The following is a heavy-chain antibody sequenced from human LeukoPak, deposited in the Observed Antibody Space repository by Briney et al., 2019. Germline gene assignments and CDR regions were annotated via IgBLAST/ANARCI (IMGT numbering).Heavy chain of an antibody. CDR2: ISAYNGST. D-gene: IGHD6-19*01. J-gene: IGHJ6*03. CDR1: GYTFTSYG. CDR3: ARYHSSGWSYYYYYYYMDV. V-gene: IGHV1-18*01. Sequence: ASVKVSCKASGYTFTSYGISWVRQAPGQGLEWMGWISAYNGSTNYAQKLQGRVTMTTDTSTSTAYMELRSLRSDDTAVYYCARYHSSGWSYYYYYYYMDVRGKGTTVTVSS.